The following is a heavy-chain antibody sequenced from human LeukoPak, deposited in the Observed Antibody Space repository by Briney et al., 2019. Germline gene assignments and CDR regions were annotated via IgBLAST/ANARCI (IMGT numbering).Heavy chain of an antibody. CDR3: ATARRTVTTYFFDY. CDR2: TYYSGST. J-gene: IGHJ4*02. V-gene: IGHV4-59*01. Sequence: PSETLSLTCTVSGGSISSYYWSWIRQPPGKGLEWIGYTYYSGSTNYNPSLKSRVTISVDTSKNQFSLKLSSVTAADTAVYYCATARRTVTTYFFDYWGQGTLVTVSS. CDR1: GGSISSYY. D-gene: IGHD4-17*01.